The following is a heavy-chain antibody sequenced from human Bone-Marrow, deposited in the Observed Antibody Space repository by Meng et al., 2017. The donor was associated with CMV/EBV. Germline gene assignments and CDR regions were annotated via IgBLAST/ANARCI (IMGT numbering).Heavy chain of an antibody. D-gene: IGHD1-1*01. CDR2: IIPILEIT. V-gene: IGHV1-69*10. CDR3: ARDLGSTSGY. Sequence: SVKVSCKASGGTFSSYAISWVRQAPGQGLEWMGGIIPILEITHYAQKFQGRLTITADKSTGTAYMDLNSLTSDDTAFYYCARDLGSTSGYWGQGTMVTVSS. CDR1: GGTFSSYA. J-gene: IGHJ4*02.